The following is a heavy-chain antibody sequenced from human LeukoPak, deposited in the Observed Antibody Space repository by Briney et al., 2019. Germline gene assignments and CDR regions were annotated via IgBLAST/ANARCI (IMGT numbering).Heavy chain of an antibody. Sequence: GGSLRLSCAASGFTFSSYAMSWVRQAPGKGLEWVSAISGSGGSTHYADSVKGRFTISRDNSKNTLYLQMNSLRAEDTAVYYCAKDNYNWNEHTFGYWGQGTLVTVSS. CDR3: AKDNYNWNEHTFGY. CDR1: GFTFSSYA. CDR2: ISGSGGST. J-gene: IGHJ4*02. V-gene: IGHV3-23*01. D-gene: IGHD1-20*01.